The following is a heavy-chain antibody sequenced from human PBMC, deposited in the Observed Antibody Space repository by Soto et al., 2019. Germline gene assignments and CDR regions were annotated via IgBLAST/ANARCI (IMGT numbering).Heavy chain of an antibody. Sequence: PSETLSLTCTVSGGSISSYYWSWIRQPPGKGLEWIGYIYYSGSTNYNPSLKSRLTISVDTSKNQFSLKLGSVTAADTAVYYCAASFGNAWYTYWGQGTQVTVSS. J-gene: IGHJ4*02. CDR1: GGSISSYY. CDR2: IYYSGST. D-gene: IGHD3-16*01. CDR3: AASFGNAWYTY. V-gene: IGHV4-59*01.